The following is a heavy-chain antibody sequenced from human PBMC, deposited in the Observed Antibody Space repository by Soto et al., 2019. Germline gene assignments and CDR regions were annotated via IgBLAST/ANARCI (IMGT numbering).Heavy chain of an antibody. CDR3: ARHLHRITISQG. CDR1: GGSIGSSSYY. J-gene: IGHJ4*02. Sequence: SETLSLTCTVSGGSIGSSSYYWGWIRQPPGKGLECIGSIYYSGSTYYNPSLKSRVTISVDTSKNQFSLKLSSVTAADTAVYYRARHLHRITISQGWGQGTMGTVSS. CDR2: IYYSGST. V-gene: IGHV4-39*01. D-gene: IGHD3-3*01.